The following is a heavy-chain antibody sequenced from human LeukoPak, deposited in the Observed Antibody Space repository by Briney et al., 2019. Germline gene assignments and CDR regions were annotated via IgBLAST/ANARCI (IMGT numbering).Heavy chain of an antibody. Sequence: SVKVSCKASGGTFSSYAISWVRRAPGQGHEWMGRIIPIFGTANYAQKFQGRVTITTDESTSTAYMELSSLRSEDTAVYYCAITYCGGDCYSGGNWFDPWGQGTLVTVSS. D-gene: IGHD2-21*02. J-gene: IGHJ5*02. V-gene: IGHV1-69*05. CDR2: IIPIFGTA. CDR1: GGTFSSYA. CDR3: AITYCGGDCYSGGNWFDP.